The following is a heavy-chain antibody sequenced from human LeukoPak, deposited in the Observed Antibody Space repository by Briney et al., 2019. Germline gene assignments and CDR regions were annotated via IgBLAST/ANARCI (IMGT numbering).Heavy chain of an antibody. Sequence: PGGSLRISCAASGFTFSSYAMHWVRQAPGKGLEYVSGISSNGGRTSLANSGTGRFTISRDNSKNTLYLQMDSLRAEDMAVYYCARSGGGYYNYYMDVWGKGTTVTLSS. CDR1: GFTFSSYA. D-gene: IGHD3-10*01. J-gene: IGHJ6*03. CDR3: ARSGGGYYNYYMDV. CDR2: ISSNGGRT. V-gene: IGHV3-64*01.